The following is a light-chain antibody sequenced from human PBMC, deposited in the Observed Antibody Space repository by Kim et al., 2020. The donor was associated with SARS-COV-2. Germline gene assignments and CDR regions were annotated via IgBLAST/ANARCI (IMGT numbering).Light chain of an antibody. J-gene: IGLJ1*01. CDR3: NSRDDV. Sequence: SSELTQDPAVSVAWGQTVRITCQGDSLRSYYANWYQQKPGQAPVVVIYGINKRPSGIPDRFSGSSSGSTASLTITATQAEDEADYYCNSRDDVFGTGTKVTVL. CDR2: GIN. CDR1: SLRSYY. V-gene: IGLV3-19*01.